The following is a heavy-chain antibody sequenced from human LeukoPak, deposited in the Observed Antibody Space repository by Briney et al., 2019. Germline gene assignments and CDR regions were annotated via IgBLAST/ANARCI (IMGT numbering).Heavy chain of an antibody. CDR3: ARDGHRGMTTVTAYFDY. CDR1: GGSFSGYY. V-gene: IGHV4-34*01. D-gene: IGHD4-17*01. J-gene: IGHJ4*02. CDR2: INHSGST. Sequence: SETLSLTCAVYGGSFSGYYWSWIRQPPGKGLEWIGEINHSGSTNYNPSLKSRVTISVDTSKNQFSLKLSSVTAADTAVYYCARDGHRGMTTVTAYFDYWGQGTLVTVSS.